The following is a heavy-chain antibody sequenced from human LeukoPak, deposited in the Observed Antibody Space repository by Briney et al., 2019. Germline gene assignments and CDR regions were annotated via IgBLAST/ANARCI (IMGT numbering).Heavy chain of an antibody. Sequence: SETLSLTCTVSGGSISSYYWSWIRQPPGKGLEWIGYIFYSGSTNYNPSLKSRVTISVDTSKNQFSLRLSSVTAADTAVYYCARADYRGWFDSWGQGTLVTVSS. CDR3: ARADYRGWFDS. CDR2: IFYSGST. CDR1: GGSISSYY. D-gene: IGHD4/OR15-4a*01. V-gene: IGHV4-59*01. J-gene: IGHJ5*01.